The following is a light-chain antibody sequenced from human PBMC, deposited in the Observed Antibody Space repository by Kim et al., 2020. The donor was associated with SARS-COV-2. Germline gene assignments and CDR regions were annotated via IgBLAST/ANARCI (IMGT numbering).Light chain of an antibody. Sequence: EIVLTQSPGTLSLSLGERATLSCRASQSVRNSYLTWYQQRPGQAPRLLIYDASSRVNGIPDRFGDSGSGTDFTLTISRLEPEDSAVYYCHQYDSSPGTFGQGTKLEI. CDR2: DAS. J-gene: IGKJ2*01. CDR1: QSVRNSY. CDR3: HQYDSSPGT. V-gene: IGKV3-20*01.